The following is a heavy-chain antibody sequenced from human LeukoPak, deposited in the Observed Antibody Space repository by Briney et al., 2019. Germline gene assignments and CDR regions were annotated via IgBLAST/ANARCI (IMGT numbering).Heavy chain of an antibody. Sequence: SETLSLTCTVSGGSISSYYWSWIRQPPGKGLGWIGYIYYSGSTNYNPSLKSRVTISVDTSKNQFSLKLSSVTAADTAVYYCARDAPYYYDSSGSNNWFDPWGQGTLVTVSS. J-gene: IGHJ5*02. CDR3: ARDAPYYYDSSGSNNWFDP. D-gene: IGHD3-22*01. CDR2: IYYSGST. CDR1: GGSISSYY. V-gene: IGHV4-59*01.